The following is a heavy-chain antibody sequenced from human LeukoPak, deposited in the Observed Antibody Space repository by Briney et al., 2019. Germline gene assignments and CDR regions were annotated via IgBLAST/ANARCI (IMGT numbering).Heavy chain of an antibody. CDR1: GFTVSDYY. D-gene: IGHD1-1*01. CDR3: ARGGAFYWNPRY. Sequence: PGGSLRLSXVASGFTVSDYYMSWVRQAPGKGLEWVSLLYTDDTTIYADSVEGRFTISRDDSKNTIYLHMTTLRGEDTAVYYCARGGAFYWNPRYWGQGTLVTVSS. CDR2: LYTDDTT. V-gene: IGHV3-53*01. J-gene: IGHJ4*02.